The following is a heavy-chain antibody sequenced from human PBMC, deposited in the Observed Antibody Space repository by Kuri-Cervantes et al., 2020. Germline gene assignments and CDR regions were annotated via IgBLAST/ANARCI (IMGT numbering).Heavy chain of an antibody. V-gene: IGHV3-20*04. CDR2: LKRNGDTT. CDR3: SRETSTT. Sequence: GESLKISCAASGFTFDDYAMHWVRQAPGKGLEWVSGLKRNGDTTGYADSVRGRLTISRDNAKNMLYLQMNTLRADDAAVYYCSRETSTTWGQGTLVTVSS. CDR1: GFTFDDYA. J-gene: IGHJ5*02.